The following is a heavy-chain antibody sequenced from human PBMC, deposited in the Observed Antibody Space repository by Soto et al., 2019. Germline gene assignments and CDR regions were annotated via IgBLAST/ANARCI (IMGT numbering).Heavy chain of an antibody. V-gene: IGHV3-30-3*01. CDR2: IQHDASNL. CDR3: VRVDWGDGWGNCMDD. Sequence: QVQLVEFGGGVVQPGGSLRLSCVASGFTFNDYSFHWVRQTPGKGLEWVAAIQHDASNLYYADSVKGRLTSSRDNPKNTLYLQMNDLTVEDTALYHCVRVDWGDGWGNCMDDWGQATTVTVSS. J-gene: IGHJ6*02. D-gene: IGHD7-27*01. CDR1: GFTFNDYS.